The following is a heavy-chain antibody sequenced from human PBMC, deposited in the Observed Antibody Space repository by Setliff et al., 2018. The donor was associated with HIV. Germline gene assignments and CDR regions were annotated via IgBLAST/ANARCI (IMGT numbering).Heavy chain of an antibody. CDR3: AGHFYYSGSGIWAGLDS. CDR2: LHLSGKS. V-gene: IGHV4-4*07. J-gene: IGHJ4*02. CDR1: GVSIDSHY. D-gene: IGHD3-10*01. Sequence: PSETLSLTCNISGVSIDSHYWSWIRQAAGQELEWIGRLHLSGKSNYNPSLKSRITLSVDKSKNQFSLKLTSVTAADTAVYYCAGHFYYSGSGIWAGLDSWGQGTLVTVSS.